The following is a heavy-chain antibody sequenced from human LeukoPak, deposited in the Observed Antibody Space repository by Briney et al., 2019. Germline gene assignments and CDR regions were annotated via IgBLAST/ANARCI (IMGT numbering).Heavy chain of an antibody. CDR2: INPSGGST. Sequence: ASVKVSCKASGYTFTSYYMHWVRQAPGQGLEWMGIINPSGGSTSYAQKFQGRVTMTRDTSTSTVYIELSSLRSEDTAVYYCARDRGRTTFDYWGQGTLVTVSS. V-gene: IGHV1-46*01. D-gene: IGHD1-1*01. CDR1: GYTFTSYY. CDR3: ARDRGRTTFDY. J-gene: IGHJ4*02.